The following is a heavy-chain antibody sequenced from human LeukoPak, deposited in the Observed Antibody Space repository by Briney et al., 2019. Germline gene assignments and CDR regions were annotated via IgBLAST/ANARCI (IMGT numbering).Heavy chain of an antibody. Sequence: SVKVSCKASGDTFSSYAISWVRQAPGQGLEWMGGIIPIFGTTNYAQKFQERVTITRDMSTSTAYMELSSLRSEDTAVYYCAAGPVAAAVHWGQGTLVTVSS. CDR3: AAGPVAAAVH. V-gene: IGHV1-69*05. CDR1: GDTFSSYA. CDR2: IIPIFGTT. J-gene: IGHJ4*02. D-gene: IGHD6-13*01.